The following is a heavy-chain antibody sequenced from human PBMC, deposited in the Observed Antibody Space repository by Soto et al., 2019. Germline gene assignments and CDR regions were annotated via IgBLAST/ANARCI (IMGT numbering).Heavy chain of an antibody. D-gene: IGHD4-4*01. J-gene: IGHJ5*02. V-gene: IGHV1-18*01. CDR1: GYTFTSYG. CDR3: AREPMTTVTTNWFDP. CDR2: ISAYNGNT. Sequence: QVQLVQSGAEVKKPGASVKVSCKASGYTFTSYGISWVRQAPGQGLEWMGWISAYNGNTNYALKLQGRVTMTTDTSTSTAYMELRSLRSDDTAVYYCAREPMTTVTTNWFDPWGQGTLVTVSS.